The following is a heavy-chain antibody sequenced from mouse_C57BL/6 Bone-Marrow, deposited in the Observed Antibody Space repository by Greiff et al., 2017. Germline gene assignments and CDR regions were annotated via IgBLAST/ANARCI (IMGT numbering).Heavy chain of an antibody. CDR2: INPNNGGT. CDR3: ARALPRDY. CDR1: GYTFTDYY. Sequence: EVQLQQSGPELVKPGASVKISCKASGYTFTDYYMNWVKQSHGKSLEWIGDINPNNGGTSYNQKFKGKATLTVDKSFSTAYMELRSLTSEDSAVYYCARALPRDYWGQGTTLTVSS. V-gene: IGHV1-26*01. J-gene: IGHJ2*01.